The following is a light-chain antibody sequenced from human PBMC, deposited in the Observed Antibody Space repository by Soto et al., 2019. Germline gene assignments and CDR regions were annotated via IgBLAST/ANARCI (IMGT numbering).Light chain of an antibody. CDR1: SSDVGSYNL. CDR2: EGS. Sequence: SALTQPASVSGSPGQSITISCTGTSSDVGSYNLVSWYQQHPGKAPKLMIYEGSKRPSGVSNRFSGSKSGNTASLTISGLQDEDEADYYCCSYAGSSTSYVFGTGTKVTVL. V-gene: IGLV2-23*01. J-gene: IGLJ1*01. CDR3: CSYAGSSTSYV.